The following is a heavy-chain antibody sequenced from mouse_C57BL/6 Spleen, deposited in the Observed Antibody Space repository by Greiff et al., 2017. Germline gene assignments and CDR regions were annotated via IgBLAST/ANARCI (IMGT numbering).Heavy chain of an antibody. CDR1: GYTFTSYW. D-gene: IGHD4-1*01. V-gene: IGHV1-50*01. J-gene: IGHJ2*01. CDR3: ATGTYYFDY. CDR2: IVPSESYT. Sequence: QFQLQQPGAELVKPGASVKLSCKASGYTFTSYWMQWVKQRPGQGLEWIGEIVPSESYTNYNQKFKCKAPLTVDTSSSTAYMQLSSLTSEDSAVYYCATGTYYFDYWGQGTTLTVSS.